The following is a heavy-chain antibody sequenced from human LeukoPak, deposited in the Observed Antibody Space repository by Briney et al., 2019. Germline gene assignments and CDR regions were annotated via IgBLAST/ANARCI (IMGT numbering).Heavy chain of an antibody. D-gene: IGHD6-13*01. J-gene: IGHJ4*02. Sequence: GSLRLSCAASGFTFNNYAMSWIRQPPGKGLEWIGEINHSGSTNYNPSLKSRVTISVDTSKNQFSLKLSSVTAADTAVYYCARGTISSSPNGDFYYFDYWGQGTLVTVSS. V-gene: IGHV4-34*01. CDR1: GFTFNNYA. CDR3: ARGTISSSPNGDFYYFDY. CDR2: INHSGST.